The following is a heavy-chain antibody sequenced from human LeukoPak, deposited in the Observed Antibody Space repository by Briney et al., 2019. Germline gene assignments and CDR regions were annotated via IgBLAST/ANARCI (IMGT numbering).Heavy chain of an antibody. D-gene: IGHD4-17*01. CDR3: AKRPTTVTTFGRDY. J-gene: IGHJ4*02. CDR2: ISGSGAST. CDR1: GFTFDSFA. V-gene: IGHV3-23*01. Sequence: GGSLRLSCAASGFTFDSFAMSWVRQAPGKGLEWLSAISGSGASTYYGDSVKGRFTISRDNSRDTLYPQMDSLRAEDTAVYYCAKRPTTVTTFGRDYWGQGTLVTVSS.